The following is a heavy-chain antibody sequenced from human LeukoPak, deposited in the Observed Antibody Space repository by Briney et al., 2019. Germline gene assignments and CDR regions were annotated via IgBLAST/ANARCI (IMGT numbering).Heavy chain of an antibody. Sequence: GGSLRLSCVASGFTFSNYPMSWVRQAAGKGLEWVSAISGGGVNTYYADSVKGRFTISRDESKNTLYLQINSLRAEDTAIYYCAKSVGYHSDRSGYYWLGTFDSWGQGTLVTVSS. J-gene: IGHJ4*02. D-gene: IGHD3-22*01. V-gene: IGHV3-23*01. CDR3: AKSVGYHSDRSGYYWLGTFDS. CDR2: ISGGGVNT. CDR1: GFTFSNYP.